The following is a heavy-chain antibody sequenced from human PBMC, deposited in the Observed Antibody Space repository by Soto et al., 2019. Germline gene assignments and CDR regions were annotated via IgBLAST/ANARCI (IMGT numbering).Heavy chain of an antibody. CDR1: GYTFTSYH. Sequence: ASVKVSCKASGYTFTSYHITWVRQAPGQGLEWMGWISAYNGNTNYAQNFQGRVSMTTDSSTTTAYMEVRKLRSDDTAVYYCARGSPTTTPFDYWGQGTLVTVSS. D-gene: IGHD1-1*01. J-gene: IGHJ4*02. V-gene: IGHV1-18*01. CDR3: ARGSPTTTPFDY. CDR2: ISAYNGNT.